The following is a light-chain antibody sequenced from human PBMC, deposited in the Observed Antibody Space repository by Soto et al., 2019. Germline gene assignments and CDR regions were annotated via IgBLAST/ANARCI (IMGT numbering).Light chain of an antibody. CDR3: HQYGSSPWT. V-gene: IGKV3-20*01. Sequence: EIVLTQSPGSLSLSPGDRVTLSCRASQSINNNYLAWYQQKPGQAPRLLIYGASDRATSILDRFSGSGSGTDFTLTISRLEPEDFAGYYCHQYGSSPWTFRQLTKVEIK. CDR2: GAS. J-gene: IGKJ1*01. CDR1: QSINNNY.